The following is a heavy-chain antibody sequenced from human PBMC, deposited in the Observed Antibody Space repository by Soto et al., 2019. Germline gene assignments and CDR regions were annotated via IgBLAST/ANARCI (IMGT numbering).Heavy chain of an antibody. CDR3: ARQRYYYGSGSYDGYYYYGMDV. CDR2: INHLGSI. V-gene: IGHV4-34*01. Sequence: SETLSLTCVVSGGSLSDYFWSWIRQPPGMALEWIGEINHLGSINYNPSLKSRVTMSVDTSKNQFSLKLSSVTAADTAVYYCARQRYYYGSGSYDGYYYYGMDVWGQGTTVTVSS. D-gene: IGHD3-10*01. CDR1: GGSLSDYF. J-gene: IGHJ6*02.